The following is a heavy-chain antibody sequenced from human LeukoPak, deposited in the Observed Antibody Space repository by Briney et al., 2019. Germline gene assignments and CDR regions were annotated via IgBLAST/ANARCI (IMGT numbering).Heavy chain of an antibody. CDR2: IYYSGST. D-gene: IGHD1-1*01. Sequence: PSETLSLTCTVSGGSISSYYWGWIRQPPGKGLEWIGNIYYSGSTYYSPSLKSRVTISVDTSKNQLSLKLSSVTAADTAVYYCARPVPSRLGWFDPWGQGTLVTVSS. J-gene: IGHJ5*02. CDR1: GGSISSYY. V-gene: IGHV4-39*01. CDR3: ARPVPSRLGWFDP.